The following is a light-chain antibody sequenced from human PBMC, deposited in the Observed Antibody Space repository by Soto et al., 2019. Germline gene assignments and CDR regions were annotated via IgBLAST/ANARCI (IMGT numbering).Light chain of an antibody. CDR2: DVS. J-gene: IGKJ1*01. CDR3: QQYGSSPRT. CDR1: QSINNN. V-gene: IGKV3-20*01. Sequence: EIVMTQSPATLSVSPGERATLSCRASQSINNNLAWYQQKPGQAPRLLIYDVSRRATGIPERFSGSGSGTDFTLIISRLEPEDFAVYYCQQYGSSPRTFGQGTKVDIK.